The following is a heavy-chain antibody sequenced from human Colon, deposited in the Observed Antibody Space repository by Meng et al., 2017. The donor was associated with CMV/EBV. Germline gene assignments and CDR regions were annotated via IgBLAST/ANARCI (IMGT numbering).Heavy chain of an antibody. D-gene: IGHD1-26*01. V-gene: IGHV1-2*02. Sequence: VVRVQFGAEVKTPGASVKVSCKASGYTFTGYFMYWVRQAPGQGLEWLGVINPITGGTNYAQKFQGRVTMTRDTSMNTAYMELSRPRSDDTAVYYCASLSGGDFDYWGQGTLVTVSS. CDR1: GYTFTGYF. CDR3: ASLSGGDFDY. J-gene: IGHJ4*02. CDR2: INPITGGT.